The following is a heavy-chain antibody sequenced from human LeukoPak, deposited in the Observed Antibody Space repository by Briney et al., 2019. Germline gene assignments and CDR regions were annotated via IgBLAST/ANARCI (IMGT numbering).Heavy chain of an antibody. CDR1: GCSISSYN. CDR2: IYYSGST. Sequence: SETLSLTCTVSGCSISSYNWSWIRQPPGQGLEWIGYIYYSGSTNYNPSLKSRVTISVDTSKNQFSLKLSSVTAADTAVYYCASLGYYYMDVWGKGTTVTVSS. CDR3: ASLGYYYMDV. J-gene: IGHJ6*03. V-gene: IGHV4-59*01.